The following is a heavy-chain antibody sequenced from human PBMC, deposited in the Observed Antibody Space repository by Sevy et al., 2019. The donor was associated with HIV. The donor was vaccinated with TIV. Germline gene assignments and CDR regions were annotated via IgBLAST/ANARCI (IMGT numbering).Heavy chain of an antibody. CDR2: ISGSGGST. CDR3: AKERAAQYYYDSSGSFPPAWFDP. D-gene: IGHD3-22*01. V-gene: IGHV3-23*01. J-gene: IGHJ5*02. Sequence: GGFLRLSCAASGFTFSSYAMSWVRQAPGKGLEWVSAISGSGGSTYYSDTVKGRVTISKDNSKKTMYLQMNSLRAEDTAVYYCAKERAAQYYYDSSGSFPPAWFDPWGQGTLVTVSS. CDR1: GFTFSSYA.